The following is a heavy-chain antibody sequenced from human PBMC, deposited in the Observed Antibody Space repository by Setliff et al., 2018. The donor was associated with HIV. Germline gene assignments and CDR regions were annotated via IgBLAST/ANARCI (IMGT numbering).Heavy chain of an antibody. CDR2: IYYSGST. J-gene: IGHJ2*01. Sequence: PSETLSLTCTVSGGSISSYYWSWIRQPPGKGLEWIGSIYYSGSTNYNPSLKSRVTISVDTSKNQFSLKLSSVTAADTAVYYCVNLFGRYDSGAKPIWYFYLWGRGTLVTVSS. CDR3: VNLFGRYDSGAKPIWYFYL. D-gene: IGHD2-15*01. CDR1: GGSISSYY. V-gene: IGHV4-59*01.